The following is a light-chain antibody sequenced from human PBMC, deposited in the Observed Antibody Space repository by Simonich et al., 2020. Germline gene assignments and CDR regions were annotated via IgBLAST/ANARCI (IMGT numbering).Light chain of an antibody. J-gene: IGKJ1*01. CDR3: QQYYSTPPWT. CDR1: QSVLYSSNTKNY. Sequence: DIVMTQSPDSLAVSLGERATINCKSRQSVLYSSNTKNYLAWYQQKPGQPPKLLIYGASTRESGVPDRFSGSGSGTDFTLTISSLQAEDVAVYYCQQYYSTPPWTFGQGTKVEIK. V-gene: IGKV4-1*01. CDR2: GAS.